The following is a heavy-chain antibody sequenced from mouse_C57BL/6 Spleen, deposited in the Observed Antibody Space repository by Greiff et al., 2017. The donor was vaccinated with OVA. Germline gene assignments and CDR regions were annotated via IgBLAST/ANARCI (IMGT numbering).Heavy chain of an antibody. V-gene: IGHV5-4*01. D-gene: IGHD4-1*01. Sequence: EVKLVESGGGLVKPGGSLKLSCAASGFTFSSYAMSWVRQTPEKRLAWVATISDGGSYTYYPDNVKGRFTISRDNAKNNLYLQMSHLKSEDTAMYYCARERTGTPFDYWGQGTTLTVSS. CDR2: ISDGGSYT. J-gene: IGHJ2*01. CDR1: GFTFSSYA. CDR3: ARERTGTPFDY.